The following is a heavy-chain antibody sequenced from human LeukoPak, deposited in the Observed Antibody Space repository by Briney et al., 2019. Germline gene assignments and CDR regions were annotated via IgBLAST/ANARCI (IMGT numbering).Heavy chain of an antibody. J-gene: IGHJ6*02. Sequence: PGGSLRLSCVASGFTFGNYWMSWVRQAPGKGLEWVANIKQDGSEKYYVDSVKGRFTISRDNAKNSLYLQMNSLRAEDTAVCYCARDILLWFGEYYGMDVWGQGTTVTVSS. CDR1: GFTFGNYW. D-gene: IGHD3-10*01. V-gene: IGHV3-7*01. CDR2: IKQDGSEK. CDR3: ARDILLWFGEYYGMDV.